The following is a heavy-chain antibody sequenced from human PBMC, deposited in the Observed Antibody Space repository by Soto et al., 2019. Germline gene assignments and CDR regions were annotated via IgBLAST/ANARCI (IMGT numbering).Heavy chain of an antibody. CDR3: ARGGGYYGVLFDS. V-gene: IGHV4-39*01. CDR1: GGAISSSSYF. CDR2: ILYSGTT. D-gene: IGHD3-10*02. J-gene: IGHJ4*02. Sequence: QLQLQESGPGLLRPSETLSLTCNVSGGAISSSSYFWGWVRQPPGKTLEWIGHILYSGTTHYNESLKSRVTHPVDTSKTQFSLRLNSVTPAETAVYYCARGGGYYGVLFDSWGQGTLVPVSS.